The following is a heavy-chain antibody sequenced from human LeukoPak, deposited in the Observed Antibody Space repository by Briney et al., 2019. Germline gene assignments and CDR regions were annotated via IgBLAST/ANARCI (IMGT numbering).Heavy chain of an antibody. CDR1: GGSISSSSYY. Sequence: PSETLFLTCTVSGGSISSSSYYWGWIRQPPGKGLEWIGSIYYSGSTYYNPSLKSRVTISVDTSKNQFSLKLSSVTAADTAVYYCAREVANTAMVDNWGQGTLVTVSP. CDR2: IYYSGST. D-gene: IGHD5-18*01. J-gene: IGHJ4*02. V-gene: IGHV4-39*07. CDR3: AREVANTAMVDN.